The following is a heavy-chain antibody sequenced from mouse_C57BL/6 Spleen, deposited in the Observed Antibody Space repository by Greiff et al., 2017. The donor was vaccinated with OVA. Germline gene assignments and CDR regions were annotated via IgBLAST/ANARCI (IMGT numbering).Heavy chain of an antibody. CDR3: ASITTVGYFDV. CDR1: GYAFSSYW. J-gene: IGHJ1*03. CDR2: IYPGDGDT. V-gene: IGHV1-80*01. Sequence: VQLKESGAELVKPGASVKISCKASGYAFSSYWMNWVKQRPGKGLEWIGQIYPGDGDTNYNGKFKGKATLTADKSSSTAYMQLSSLTSEDSAVYFCASITTVGYFDVWGTGTTVTVSS. D-gene: IGHD1-1*01.